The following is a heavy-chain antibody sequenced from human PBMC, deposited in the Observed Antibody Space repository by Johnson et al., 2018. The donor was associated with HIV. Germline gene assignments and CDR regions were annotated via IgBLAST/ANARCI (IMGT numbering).Heavy chain of an antibody. D-gene: IGHD3-3*01. Sequence: QVQLVESGGGMVQPGRSLRLSCAASGFSFSSYGMHWVRQAPGKGLEWVAVISYDGSNKYYADSVKGRFTISRDNSKNTLYLQMNSLRAEDTALYYCAKDMGNNCWSGLNDAFDIWGQGTMVTVSS. CDR1: GFSFSSYG. CDR3: AKDMGNNCWSGLNDAFDI. V-gene: IGHV3-30*18. CDR2: ISYDGSNK. J-gene: IGHJ3*02.